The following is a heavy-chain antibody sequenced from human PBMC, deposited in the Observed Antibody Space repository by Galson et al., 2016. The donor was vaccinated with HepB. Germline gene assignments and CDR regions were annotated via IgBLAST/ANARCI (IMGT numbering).Heavy chain of an antibody. CDR3: AGDDYANYHFGMDV. Sequence: SVKVSCKASGGTFSSYAFSWVRQAPGQGLEWMGVIIPILGTVTYAQKFQGRLTITADKPTNTAYMDLSSLRSEDTALYYCAGDDYANYHFGMDVWGQGTTVTVSS. J-gene: IGHJ6*02. D-gene: IGHD4-17*01. CDR2: IIPILGTV. CDR1: GGTFSSYA. V-gene: IGHV1-69*10.